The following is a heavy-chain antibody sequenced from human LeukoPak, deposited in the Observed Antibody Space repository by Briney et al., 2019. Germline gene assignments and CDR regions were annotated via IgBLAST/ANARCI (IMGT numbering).Heavy chain of an antibody. CDR1: GFTFSSYG. D-gene: IGHD3-3*01. V-gene: IGHV3-30*03. CDR3: TRGRYYFEY. Sequence: PGGSLRLSCAASGFTFSSYGMHWVRQAPGKGLEWVAVISYDGSNKYYADSVKGRFTISRDNAKNTLYLQMDNLRAEDTAVYYCTRGRYYFEYWGQGTLVTVSS. CDR2: ISYDGSNK. J-gene: IGHJ4*02.